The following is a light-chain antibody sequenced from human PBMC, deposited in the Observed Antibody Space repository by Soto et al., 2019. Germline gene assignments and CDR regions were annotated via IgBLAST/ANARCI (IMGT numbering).Light chain of an antibody. V-gene: IGLV2-23*01. Sequence: QSALTQPASVSGSPGQPITLSCTGTSSDLGSYNLVSWYQQHPGKAPKLMIYDGSKRPSGVSYRFSGSKSGNTASLTISGLQTEDEADYYCCSYAGSSTFGFGSGTKVTVL. CDR1: SSDLGSYNL. J-gene: IGLJ1*01. CDR3: CSYAGSSTFG. CDR2: DGS.